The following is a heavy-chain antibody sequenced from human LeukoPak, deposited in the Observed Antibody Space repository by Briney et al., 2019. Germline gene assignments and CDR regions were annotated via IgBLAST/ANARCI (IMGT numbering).Heavy chain of an antibody. J-gene: IGHJ4*02. Sequence: SQTLSLTCTASGGSISSGSYYWSWIRQPAGRGLEWIGRIYTSGSTNYNHSLKSRVTISVDTSKNQFSLKLSSVTAADTAVYYCASTIAAAGTRSFDYWGQGTLVTVSS. V-gene: IGHV4-61*02. CDR2: IYTSGST. CDR1: GGSISSGSYY. D-gene: IGHD6-13*01. CDR3: ASTIAAAGTRSFDY.